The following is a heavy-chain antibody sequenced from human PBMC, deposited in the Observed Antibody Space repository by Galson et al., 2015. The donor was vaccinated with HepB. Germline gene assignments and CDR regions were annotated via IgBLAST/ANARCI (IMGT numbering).Heavy chain of an antibody. CDR1: GFTFSSYA. CDR3: ARVPGYGYGHGAFDI. V-gene: IGHV3-30*04. J-gene: IGHJ3*02. Sequence: SLRLSCAASGFTFSSYAMHWVRQAPGKGLEWVAVISYDGSNKYYADSVKGRFTISRDNSKNTLYLQMNSLRAEDTAVYYCARVPGYGYGHGAFDIWGQGTMVTVSS. CDR2: ISYDGSNK. D-gene: IGHD5-18*01.